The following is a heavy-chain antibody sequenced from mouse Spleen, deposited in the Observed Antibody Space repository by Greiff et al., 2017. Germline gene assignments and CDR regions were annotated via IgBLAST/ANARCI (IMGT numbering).Heavy chain of an antibody. Sequence: VQLQQSGAELVKPGASVKLSCTASGFNIKDTYMHWVKQRPKQGLEWIGRIDPANGNTKYDPKFQGKATITADTSSNTAYLQLSSLTSEDTAVYYCAYGYYYAMDYWGQGTSVTVSS. CDR2: IDPANGNT. D-gene: IGHD2-2*01. CDR1: GFNIKDTY. V-gene: IGHV14-3*02. J-gene: IGHJ4*01. CDR3: AYGYYYAMDY.